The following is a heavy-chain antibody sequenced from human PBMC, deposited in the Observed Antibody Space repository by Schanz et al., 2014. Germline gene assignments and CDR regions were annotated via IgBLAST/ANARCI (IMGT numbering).Heavy chain of an antibody. CDR1: GFTFSSYT. J-gene: IGHJ6*02. Sequence: EVQLVESGGGLVQPGGSLRLSCAASGFTFSSYTFNWVRRAPGKELEGISYISWGGSTTYYADSVKGRFTISRDDAKSSLYLQMNSLRDGDTAVYYCARTYSGSKLGYGMDVWGQGTTVTVSS. V-gene: IGHV3-48*02. D-gene: IGHD5-12*01. CDR2: ISWGGSTT. CDR3: ARTYSGSKLGYGMDV.